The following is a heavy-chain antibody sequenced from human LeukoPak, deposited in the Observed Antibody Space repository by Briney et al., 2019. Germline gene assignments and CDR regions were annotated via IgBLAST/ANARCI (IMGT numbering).Heavy chain of an antibody. CDR2: ISSSSYI. CDR1: GFTFSSYS. CDR3: ARSDYGDYIGINDY. Sequence: PGGSLRLSCAASGFTFSSYSMNWVRQAPGKWLEWVSSISSSSYIYYADSVKGRFTISRDNAKNSLYLQMNSLRAEDTAVYYCARSDYGDYIGINDYWGQGTLVTVSS. D-gene: IGHD4-17*01. J-gene: IGHJ4*02. V-gene: IGHV3-21*01.